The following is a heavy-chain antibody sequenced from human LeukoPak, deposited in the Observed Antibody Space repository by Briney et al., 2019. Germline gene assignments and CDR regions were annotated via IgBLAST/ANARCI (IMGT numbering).Heavy chain of an antibody. CDR3: ASGDFWSGYYTGFMPDP. Sequence: PGGSLRLSCAASGFTVSSNYMSWVRQAPGKGLEXXXXIYSGGSTYYADSVKGRFTISRDNSKNTLYLQMNSLRAEDTAVYYCASGDFWSGYYTGFMPDPWGQGTLVTVSS. CDR1: GFTVSSNY. D-gene: IGHD3-3*01. CDR2: IYSGGST. J-gene: IGHJ5*02. V-gene: IGHV3-66*02.